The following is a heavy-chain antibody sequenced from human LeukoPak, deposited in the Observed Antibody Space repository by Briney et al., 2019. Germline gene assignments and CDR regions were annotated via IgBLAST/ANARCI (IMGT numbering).Heavy chain of an antibody. D-gene: IGHD4-17*01. J-gene: IGHJ4*02. CDR1: GGSISPHY. Sequence: SETLSLTCTVSGGSISPHYWIWIRQTPGKGLEWIGYVYYNGLTSYNASLRSRLILSVDTARNQVSLKLTSVTAADTAVYYCTRERSTVTFDYWGQGTLVTVSS. CDR2: VYYNGLT. V-gene: IGHV4-59*11. CDR3: TRERSTVTFDY.